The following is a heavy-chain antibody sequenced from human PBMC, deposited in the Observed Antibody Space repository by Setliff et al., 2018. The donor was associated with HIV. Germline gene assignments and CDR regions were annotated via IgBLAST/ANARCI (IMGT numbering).Heavy chain of an antibody. CDR1: GYRFMSYG. J-gene: IGHJ4*02. CDR2: INSYLAET. CDR3: AREVDGVELDH. V-gene: IGHV1-18*01. Sequence: ASVKVSCKGSGYRFMSYGFTWVRQAPGQGLEWVGWINSYLAETKYAQNLQGRLTLTTDTSANTAFMELRSLTSDDTAVYYCAREVDGVELDHWGQGSLVTVSS.